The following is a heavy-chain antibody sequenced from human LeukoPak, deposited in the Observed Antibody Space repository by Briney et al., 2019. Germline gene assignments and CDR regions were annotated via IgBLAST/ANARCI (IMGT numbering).Heavy chain of an antibody. CDR3: ARVPSGWRFDY. Sequence: SETLSLTCTVSGGSISSYYLSWIRQPPGKGLEWIGYIYYSGSTNYNPSLKSRVTISVDTSKNQFSLKLSSVTAADTAVYYCARVPSGWRFDYWGQGTLVTVSS. D-gene: IGHD6-19*01. V-gene: IGHV4-59*08. J-gene: IGHJ4*02. CDR1: GGSISSYY. CDR2: IYYSGST.